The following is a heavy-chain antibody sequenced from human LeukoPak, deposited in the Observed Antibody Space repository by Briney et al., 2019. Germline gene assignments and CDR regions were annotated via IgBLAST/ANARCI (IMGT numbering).Heavy chain of an antibody. V-gene: IGHV3-9*01. CDR2: ISWNSGSI. CDR3: AKDSAEYDVVTSPFDY. CDR1: GFTFDDYA. J-gene: IGHJ4*02. Sequence: GGSLTLSCAASGFTFDDYAMHWVRQAPGKGLEWVSGISWNSGSIGYADSVKGRFTISRDNAKNSLYLQLSSLRAEDKVLYYCAKDSAEYDVVTSPFDYWGQATLVTVSS. D-gene: IGHD3-9*01.